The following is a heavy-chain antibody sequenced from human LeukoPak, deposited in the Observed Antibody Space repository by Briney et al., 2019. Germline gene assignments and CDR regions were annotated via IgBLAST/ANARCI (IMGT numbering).Heavy chain of an antibody. V-gene: IGHV3-30*18. CDR3: AKAHTRALYYFDY. J-gene: IGHJ4*02. D-gene: IGHD2-2*02. CDR1: GFTFSSYG. CDR2: ISYDGSNK. Sequence: GGSLRLSCAASGFTFSSYGVHWVRQAPGKGLEWVAVISYDGSNKYYADSVKGRFTISRDNSKNTLYLQMNSLRAEDTAVYYCAKAHTRALYYFDYWGQGTLVTVSS.